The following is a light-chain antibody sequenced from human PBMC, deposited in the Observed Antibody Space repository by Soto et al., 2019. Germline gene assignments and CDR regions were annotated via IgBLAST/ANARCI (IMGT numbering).Light chain of an antibody. Sequence: DVQMTQSPSTLSASVGDRVTITCRASQNIGDWLAWFQQKPGRAPKLLIYKASNLESGAPSTFSGRASGTEFTLTISSLQPADFATSYCQQDYDYSWTFGQGNKVDIK. J-gene: IGKJ1*01. CDR1: QNIGDW. CDR2: KAS. CDR3: QQDYDYSWT. V-gene: IGKV1-5*03.